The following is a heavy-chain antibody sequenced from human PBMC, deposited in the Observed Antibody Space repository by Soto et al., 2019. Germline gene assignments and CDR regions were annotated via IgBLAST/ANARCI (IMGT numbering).Heavy chain of an antibody. CDR1: RGSISPYF. CDR2: ISYSGST. V-gene: IGHV4-59*01. Sequence: LSLTCTVSRGSISPYFWTWGRHAPGKGLEWIGYISYSGSTNYNPSLKSRLTILLSTSKKQFSLKLSSVTAADTAVYYCARGTRATQYYNYFYGVDVWGQGTTVTVSS. J-gene: IGHJ6*01. CDR3: ARGTRATQYYNYFYGVDV.